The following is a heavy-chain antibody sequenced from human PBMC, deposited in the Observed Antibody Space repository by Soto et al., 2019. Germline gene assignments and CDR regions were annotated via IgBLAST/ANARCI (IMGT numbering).Heavy chain of an antibody. Sequence: ASVKVSCKASGGTFSSYAISWVRQAPGQGLEWVGWITTYNGGNTKNAQKLQGRVTMTTDTSTSTAYMELWSLRSDDTAVYYCARGDRTTETTVYFDSWGQGTLVTVSS. CDR1: GGTFSSYA. CDR2: ITTYNGGNT. J-gene: IGHJ4*02. CDR3: ARGDRTTETTVYFDS. V-gene: IGHV1-18*01. D-gene: IGHD1-1*01.